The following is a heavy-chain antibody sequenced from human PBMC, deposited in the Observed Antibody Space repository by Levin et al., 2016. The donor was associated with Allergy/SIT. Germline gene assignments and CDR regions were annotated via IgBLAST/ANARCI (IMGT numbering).Heavy chain of an antibody. CDR2: ISGSGGST. Sequence: GGSLRLSCAASGFTFSSYAMSWVRQAPGKGLEWVSAISGSGGSTYYADSVKGRFTISRDNSKNTLYLQMNSLRAEDTAVYYCARDYTVSYYDSSGPACAYWGQGTLVTVSS. CDR3: ARDYTVSYYDSSGPACAY. CDR1: GFTFSSYA. D-gene: IGHD3-22*01. J-gene: IGHJ4*02. V-gene: IGHV3-23*01.